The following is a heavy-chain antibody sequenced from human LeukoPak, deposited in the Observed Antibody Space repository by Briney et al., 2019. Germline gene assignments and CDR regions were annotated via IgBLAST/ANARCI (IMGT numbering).Heavy chain of an antibody. V-gene: IGHV3-30*18. CDR3: AKDPHSSSWYYFGY. CDR2: LSDDGSNK. CDR1: GFTFSSYG. J-gene: IGHJ4*02. Sequence: GRSLRLSCAASGFTFSSYGMHWVRQAPGKGLEWVAVLSDDGSNKFYADSVKGRFTISRDNSKNTLYLQMNSLRAEDTAFYYCAKDPHSSSWYYFGYWGQGTLVTVSS. D-gene: IGHD6-13*01.